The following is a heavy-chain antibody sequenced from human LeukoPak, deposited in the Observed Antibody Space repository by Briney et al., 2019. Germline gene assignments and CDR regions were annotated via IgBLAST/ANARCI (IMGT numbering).Heavy chain of an antibody. CDR1: GFTFSSYA. CDR2: ISYDGSNK. Sequence: GGSLRLSCAASGFTFSSYAMHWVRQAPGKGLEWVAVISYDGSNKYYADSVKGRFTISRDNSKNTLYLQMNSLRAEDTAVYYCARDKLAVAIYLFDYWGQGTLVTVSS. D-gene: IGHD6-19*01. V-gene: IGHV3-30-3*01. CDR3: ARDKLAVAIYLFDY. J-gene: IGHJ4*02.